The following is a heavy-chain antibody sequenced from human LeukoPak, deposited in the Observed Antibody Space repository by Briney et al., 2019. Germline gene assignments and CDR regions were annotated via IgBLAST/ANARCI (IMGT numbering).Heavy chain of an antibody. CDR1: GGSINTYY. V-gene: IGHV4-4*07. Sequence: SETLSLTCSVSGGSINTYYWSCIRQPAGKGLEWIGRIHSSGSTHYNPSLKSRVTMSLDTFKNQFSLKLTSVTAADTAVYYRARDNDFFDYWGQGTLVTVSS. CDR3: ARDNDFFDY. J-gene: IGHJ4*02. CDR2: IHSSGST.